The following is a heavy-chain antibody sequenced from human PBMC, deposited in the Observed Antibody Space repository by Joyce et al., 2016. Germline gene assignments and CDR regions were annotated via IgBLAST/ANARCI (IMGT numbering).Heavy chain of an antibody. CDR1: GLTLSNYG. J-gene: IGHJ4*02. V-gene: IGHV3-30*18. CDR3: AKILTAGYSSGWFLDY. D-gene: IGHD6-25*01. CDR2: ISYDGVDK. Sequence: QVQLVESGGGVVQPGRSLRLSCTASGLTLSNYGVDWVRQAPGKGLEWVAVISYDGVDKYYSDSVKGRFTISRDNSRDTLFLEMNSLRAEDMAVYYCAKILTAGYSSGWFLDYWGQGTLVTVSS.